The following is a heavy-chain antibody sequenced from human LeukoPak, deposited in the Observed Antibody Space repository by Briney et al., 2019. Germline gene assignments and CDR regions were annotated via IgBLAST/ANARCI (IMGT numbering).Heavy chain of an antibody. CDR3: AKGLNYGDYVGPLDY. D-gene: IGHD4-17*01. V-gene: IGHV3-9*01. CDR1: GFTFGDYA. CDR2: ISWNSGSI. J-gene: IGHJ4*02. Sequence: GGSLRLSCAASGFTFGDYAMPWVRQAPGKGLGWGSGISWNSGSIGYADSVKGRFTIPRDNAKNSLYLQMNSLRAEDTALYYCAKGLNYGDYVGPLDYWGQGTLVTVSS.